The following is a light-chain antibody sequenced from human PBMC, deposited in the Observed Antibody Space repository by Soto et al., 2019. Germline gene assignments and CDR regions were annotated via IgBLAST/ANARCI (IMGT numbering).Light chain of an antibody. Sequence: QSVLTQPASVSGSPGQSITISCTGTSSDVGGYNYVSWYQHHPGKAPKLMIYDVANQPSGVSNRFSGSKSGNTASLTISGLQAEDEADYYCNSYTSSSTYVFGTGTKVTVL. CDR2: DVA. J-gene: IGLJ1*01. CDR3: NSYTSSSTYV. V-gene: IGLV2-14*03. CDR1: SSDVGGYNY.